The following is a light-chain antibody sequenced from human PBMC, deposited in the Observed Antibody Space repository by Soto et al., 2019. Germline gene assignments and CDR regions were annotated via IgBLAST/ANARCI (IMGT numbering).Light chain of an antibody. CDR1: QTIGTW. V-gene: IGKV1-5*03. CDR3: QQSYSTPPP. CDR2: KAS. J-gene: IGKJ1*01. Sequence: PITQAPSTLSASVEDTATTTKQTSQTIGTWLAWYQQKPAKAPKLLIYKASTLESGVPSRFSGSGSGTEFTLTTSSLQPEDFATYYCQQSYSTPPPFGQGTKVDIK.